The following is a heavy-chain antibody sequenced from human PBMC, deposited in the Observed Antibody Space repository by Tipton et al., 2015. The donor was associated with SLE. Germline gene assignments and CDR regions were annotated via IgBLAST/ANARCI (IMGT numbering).Heavy chain of an antibody. J-gene: IGHJ4*02. CDR3: ARRRGSSWYEDYFDY. D-gene: IGHD6-13*01. V-gene: IGHV4-59*11. CDR1: GGSISSHY. CDR2: INYSGST. Sequence: LRLSCTVSGGSISSHYWSWIRRPPGKALEWIAYINYSGSTNYNPSLKSRVTMSVDTSKNQFSLKLSSVTAADTAVYYCARRRGSSWYEDYFDYWGQGTLITVSS.